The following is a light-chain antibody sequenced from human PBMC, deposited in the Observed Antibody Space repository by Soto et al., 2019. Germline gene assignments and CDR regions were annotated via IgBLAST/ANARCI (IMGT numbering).Light chain of an antibody. CDR1: SSNIGAGYD. Sequence: QSVLTQPPSVSGAPGQRVTISCTGSSSNIGAGYDVQWYQQLPGTAPKVLIYGNSNRPSGVPDRFSGSKSGTSASLAITGLQAEDEADYYYQSYDSSLSGVVFGGGTKLTVL. J-gene: IGLJ2*01. V-gene: IGLV1-40*01. CDR3: QSYDSSLSGVV. CDR2: GNS.